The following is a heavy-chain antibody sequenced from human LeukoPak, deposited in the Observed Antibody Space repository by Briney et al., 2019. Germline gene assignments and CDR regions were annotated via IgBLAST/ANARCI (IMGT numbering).Heavy chain of an antibody. CDR2: ISAYNGNT. D-gene: IGHD3-22*01. CDR3: ARAVPYYYDSSGCDY. CDR1: GHTFTSYG. V-gene: IGHV1-18*01. Sequence: ASVKVSCKASGHTFTSYGISWVRQAPGQGLEWMGWISAYNGNTNYAQKLQGRVTMTTDTSTSTAYMELRSLRSDDTAVYYCARAVPYYYDSSGCDYWGQGTLVTVSS. J-gene: IGHJ4*02.